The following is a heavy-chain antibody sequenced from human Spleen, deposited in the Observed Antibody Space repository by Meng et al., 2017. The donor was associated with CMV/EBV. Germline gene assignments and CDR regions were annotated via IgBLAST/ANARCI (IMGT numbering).Heavy chain of an antibody. J-gene: IGHJ4*02. CDR2: ISYDGSNK. V-gene: IGHV3-30*04. Sequence: AASGFTFSRDAMHRVRQAPGKGREWVAVISYDGSNKYYADSVKGRFTISRDNSKNTLYLQMNSLRAEDTAVYYCARGTTAMNNAFDYWGQGTLVTVSS. CDR1: GFTFSRDA. CDR3: ARGTTAMNNAFDY. D-gene: IGHD5-18*01.